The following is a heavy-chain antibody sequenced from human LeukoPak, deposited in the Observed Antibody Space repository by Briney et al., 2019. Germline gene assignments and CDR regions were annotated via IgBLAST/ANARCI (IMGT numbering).Heavy chain of an antibody. Sequence: GGSLRLSCAASGFIFSTYGMYWVRQAPGKGLEWVAFIRHDGSIKNYADSVKGRFTISRDNSKNTLYLQMSSLRAEDTAVYYCAKDPDSSGWYSGVDDYWGQGTLVTVSS. CDR1: GFIFSTYG. J-gene: IGHJ4*02. CDR2: IRHDGSIK. D-gene: IGHD6-19*01. V-gene: IGHV3-30*02. CDR3: AKDPDSSGWYSGVDDY.